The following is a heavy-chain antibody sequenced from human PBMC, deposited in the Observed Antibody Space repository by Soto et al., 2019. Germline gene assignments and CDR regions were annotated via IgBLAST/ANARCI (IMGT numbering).Heavy chain of an antibody. CDR1: GGSIRSSSSY. CDR3: ARRRGVVQDGMDV. J-gene: IGHJ6*02. D-gene: IGHD3-3*01. Sequence: QLQESGPGLVKPSETLSLTCTVSGGSIRSSSSYWDWIRQPPGKGLEWIGSIYYSGSTYYNPSLKSRVIISMDKAKNQFSLNVGSVTAADTAVYYCARRRGVVQDGMDVWGQGTTVIVSS. CDR2: IYYSGST. V-gene: IGHV4-39*01.